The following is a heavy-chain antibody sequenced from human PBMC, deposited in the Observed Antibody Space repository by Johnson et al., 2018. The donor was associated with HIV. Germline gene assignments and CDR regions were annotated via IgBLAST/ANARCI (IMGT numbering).Heavy chain of an antibody. Sequence: VQLVESGGVVVQPGRSLRLSCAASGFTFSSYAMHWVRQAPGKGLEWVAVISYDGSNKYYADSVKGRFIISRDNSKNTLYLQMNSLRTEDTAVYYCARIRVAVITEVGAFDIWGQGTMVTVSS. CDR1: GFTFSSYA. D-gene: IGHD3-22*01. CDR2: ISYDGSNK. V-gene: IGHV3-30-3*01. J-gene: IGHJ3*02. CDR3: ARIRVAVITEVGAFDI.